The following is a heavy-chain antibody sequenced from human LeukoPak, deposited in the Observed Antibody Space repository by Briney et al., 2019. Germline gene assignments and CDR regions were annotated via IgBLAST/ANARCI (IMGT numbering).Heavy chain of an antibody. CDR2: INPNSGGT. Sequence: ASVKVSCKASGYTFTGYYMHWVRQAPGQGLEWMGWINPNSGGTNYAQKFQGRVTMTRGTSISTAYVELSRLRSDDTAVYYCARGTGEGYTYGRYYFDYWGQGTLVTVSS. D-gene: IGHD5-18*01. V-gene: IGHV1-2*02. CDR1: GYTFTGYY. CDR3: ARGTGEGYTYGRYYFDY. J-gene: IGHJ4*02.